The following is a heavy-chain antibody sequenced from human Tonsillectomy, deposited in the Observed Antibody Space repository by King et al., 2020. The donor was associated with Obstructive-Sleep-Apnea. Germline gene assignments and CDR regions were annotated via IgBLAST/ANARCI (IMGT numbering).Heavy chain of an antibody. Sequence: DVQLVESGGGLVQPGGSLRLSCAASGFTFSRYSMDWVRQAPGKGLEWVSYISSSSGTIYYADSVKGRFTIFRDNAKSSLYLQMNSLRVDDTVVYYCAGMTQTDAFDIWGQGTMVTVSS. CDR2: ISSSSGTI. CDR1: GFTFSRYS. J-gene: IGHJ3*02. V-gene: IGHV3-48*04. CDR3: AGMTQTDAFDI.